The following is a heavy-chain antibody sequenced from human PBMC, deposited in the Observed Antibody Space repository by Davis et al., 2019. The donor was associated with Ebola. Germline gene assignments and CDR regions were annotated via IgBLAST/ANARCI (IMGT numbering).Heavy chain of an antibody. CDR1: GFTVSSNY. V-gene: IGHV3-53*01. D-gene: IGHD6-19*01. J-gene: IGHJ6*04. CDR3: ARDPSGGNGWSVGYYGMDV. CDR2: LYSSGST. Sequence: GESLKISCAASGFTVSSNYMIWVRQAPGKGLEWVSLLYSSGSTFYADSVKGRFIISRDNYENTLYLQMNSLRVEDTAVYFCARDPSGGNGWSVGYYGMDVWGKGTTVTVSS.